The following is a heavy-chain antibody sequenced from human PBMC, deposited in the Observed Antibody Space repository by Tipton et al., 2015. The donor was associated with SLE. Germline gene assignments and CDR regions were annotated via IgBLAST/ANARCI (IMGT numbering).Heavy chain of an antibody. V-gene: IGHV4-59*02. CDR3: ARRGWVDAFDI. CDR2: IYYTGST. CDR1: GGSVSSHY. J-gene: IGHJ3*02. Sequence: TLSLTCTVSGGSVSSHYWTWIRQTPGKGLEWIGYIYYTGSTNYNPSLKSRVTISLDTPKNQFSLKLNSVTAADTAVYYCARRGWVDAFDIWGQGTMVIVSS. D-gene: IGHD6-19*01.